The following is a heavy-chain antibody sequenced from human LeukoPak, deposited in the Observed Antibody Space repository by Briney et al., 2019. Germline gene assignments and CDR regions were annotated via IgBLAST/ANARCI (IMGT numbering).Heavy chain of an antibody. CDR1: GGSISGGY. D-gene: IGHD4-11*01. CDR2: VYTSGST. CDR3: AKSYFDYSTYYSYYFNL. Sequence: SETLSLTCTVSGGSISGGYWSWIRQPPGRGLEWIGYVYTSGSTNYNPSLKSRVTISVDTSKSQFALKLSSVTAADTVVYYCAKSYFDYSTYYSYYFNLWGQGALVTVSS. V-gene: IGHV4-4*09. J-gene: IGHJ4*02.